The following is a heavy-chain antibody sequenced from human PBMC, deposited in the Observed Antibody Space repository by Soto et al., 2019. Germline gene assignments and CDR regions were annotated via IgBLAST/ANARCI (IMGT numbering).Heavy chain of an antibody. CDR1: GLTVSGKKY. V-gene: IGHV3-53*01. J-gene: IGHJ3*01. CDR2: LYDVDGT. D-gene: IGHD1-1*01. Sequence: DVQLVESGGGLIQPGESLRLSCAAFGLTVSGKKYVAWVRQAPGKGLEWVSALYDVDGTYYAHSVKGRFTTSRDSSKTTVYLQMNGLRPDDTAVYYCASWHEREHAYDVWGQGTTVTVSS. CDR3: ASWHEREHAYDV.